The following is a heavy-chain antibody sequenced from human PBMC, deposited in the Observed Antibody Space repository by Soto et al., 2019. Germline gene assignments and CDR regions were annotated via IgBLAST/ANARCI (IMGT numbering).Heavy chain of an antibody. CDR2: ISGSGTGT. D-gene: IGHD5-18*01. J-gene: IGHJ4*02. V-gene: IGHV3-23*01. Sequence: EVQLLESGGGLVQPGGSLRLSCAASGITFNNYALNWVRQAPGKGLEWVSGISGSGTGTYYADSVKGRFTISRDNSKSTVYLHMNSLRADDPAIYYCAKEGGGGAAMVTSYFDYWGQGTLVTVSS. CDR3: AKEGGGGAAMVTSYFDY. CDR1: GITFNNYA.